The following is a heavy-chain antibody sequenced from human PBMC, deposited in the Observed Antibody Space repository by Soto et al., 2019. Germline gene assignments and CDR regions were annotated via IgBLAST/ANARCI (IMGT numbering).Heavy chain of an antibody. V-gene: IGHV4-30-4*01. CDR2: IYYGGST. Sequence: SETLSLTCTVSGGSISSGDYYWSWIRQPPGKGLEWIGYIYYGGSTYYNPSLKSRVTISVDTSKNQFSLKLSSVTAADTAVYYCARVIHDYGDYGGYYYYGMDVWGQGTTVTVYS. CDR1: GGSISSGDYY. J-gene: IGHJ6*02. CDR3: ARVIHDYGDYGGYYYYGMDV. D-gene: IGHD4-17*01.